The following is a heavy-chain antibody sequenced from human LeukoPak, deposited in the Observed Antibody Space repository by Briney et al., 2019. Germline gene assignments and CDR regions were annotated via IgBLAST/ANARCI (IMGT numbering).Heavy chain of an antibody. J-gene: IGHJ4*02. Sequence: PGGSLRLSCAASGFTLSSYSMNWVRQAPGKGLEWVSYISGGSSTIYNAESVKGRFTISRDNAKNLLYLLMDTLRAEDTAVYYCARVGSNQWLDYWGQGTLVTVSS. CDR3: ARVGSNQWLDY. V-gene: IGHV3-48*01. CDR2: ISGGSSTI. CDR1: GFTLSSYS. D-gene: IGHD6-19*01.